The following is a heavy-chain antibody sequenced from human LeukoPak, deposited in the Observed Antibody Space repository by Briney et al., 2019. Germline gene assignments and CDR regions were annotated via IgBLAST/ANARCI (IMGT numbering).Heavy chain of an antibody. CDR2: INPNSGGT. CDR3: AKGTYYYDSSGYKGFDY. J-gene: IGHJ4*02. CDR1: GYTFTGYY. D-gene: IGHD3-22*01. Sequence: ASVKVPCKASGYTFTGYYMHWVRQAPGQGLEWMGWINPNSGGTNYAQKFQGRVTMTRDTSISTAYMELSRLRSDDTAVYYCAKGTYYYDSSGYKGFDYWGQGTLVTVSS. V-gene: IGHV1-2*02.